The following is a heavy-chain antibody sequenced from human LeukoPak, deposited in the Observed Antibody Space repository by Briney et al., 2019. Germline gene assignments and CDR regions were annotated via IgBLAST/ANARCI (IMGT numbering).Heavy chain of an antibody. CDR1: GFTFSDYT. Sequence: GGSLRLSCAASGFTFSDYTMHWVRQAPGKGLEWVAVISSVGSPKFYADSVKGRFTISRDNSYNTLCLQMNSLRPEDTAVYYCARDPPRGSWYGDYWGQGTLVTVSS. J-gene: IGHJ4*02. CDR2: ISSVGSPK. CDR3: ARDPPRGSWYGDY. V-gene: IGHV3-30-3*01. D-gene: IGHD6-13*01.